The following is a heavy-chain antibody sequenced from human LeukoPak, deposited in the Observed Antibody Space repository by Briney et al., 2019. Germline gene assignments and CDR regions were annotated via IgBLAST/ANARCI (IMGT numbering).Heavy chain of an antibody. J-gene: IGHJ4*02. V-gene: IGHV3-66*01. D-gene: IGHD3-16*02. CDR3: ARDYYDYVWGSYPTAWD. CDR2: IYSGGST. CDR1: GFTVSSNY. Sequence: PGGSLRLSCAASGFTVSSNYMSWVRQAPGKGLEWVSVIYSGGSTYYADSVKGRFTISRDNSKNTLYLQMNSLRAEDTAVYYCARDYYDYVWGSYPTAWDWGQGTLVTVSS.